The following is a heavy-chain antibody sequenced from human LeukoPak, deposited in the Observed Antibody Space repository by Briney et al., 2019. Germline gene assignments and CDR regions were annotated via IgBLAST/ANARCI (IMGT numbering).Heavy chain of an antibody. V-gene: IGHV1-2*02. J-gene: IGHJ4*02. Sequence: ASVKVSCKASGYTFTGYYMHWVRQAPGQGLEWMGWINPNSGGTNYAQKFQDRVTMTRDTSISTVYMELSRLRSDDTAVYYCARDSGEVPDYWGQGTLVTVSS. CDR1: GYTFTGYY. CDR3: ARDSGEVPDY. D-gene: IGHD3-10*01. CDR2: INPNSGGT.